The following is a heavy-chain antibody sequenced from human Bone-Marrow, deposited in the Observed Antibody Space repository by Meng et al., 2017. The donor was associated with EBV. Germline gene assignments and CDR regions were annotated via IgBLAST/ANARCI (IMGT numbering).Heavy chain of an antibody. CDR2: LIPMLGAP. CDR1: GGTSRRDA. J-gene: IGHJ4*02. CDR3: ASESGRGYTPDY. V-gene: IGHV1-69*06. D-gene: IGHD3-10*01. Sequence: GAEVMNPGSFGKVPCKTSGGTSRRDAISWVRQAPGQGIEWMGGLIPMLGAPNYAPKFQDRVTIIADKSTSIHYMELSSLRSDDTAVYYCASESGRGYTPDYWGRGTLVTVSS.